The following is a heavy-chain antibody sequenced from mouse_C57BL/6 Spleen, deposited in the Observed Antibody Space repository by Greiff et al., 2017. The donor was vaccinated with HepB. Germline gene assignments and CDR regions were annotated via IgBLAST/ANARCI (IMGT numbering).Heavy chain of an antibody. J-gene: IGHJ4*01. Sequence: EVQLQESGPGLVKPSQSLSLTCSVTGYSITSGYYWNWIRQFPGNKLEWMGYISYDGSNNYNPSLKNRISITRDTSKNQFFLKLNSVTTEDTATYYCARVTTVVGRMDYWGQGTSATVSS. D-gene: IGHD1-1*01. CDR1: GYSITSGYY. CDR3: ARVTTVVGRMDY. V-gene: IGHV3-6*01. CDR2: ISYDGSN.